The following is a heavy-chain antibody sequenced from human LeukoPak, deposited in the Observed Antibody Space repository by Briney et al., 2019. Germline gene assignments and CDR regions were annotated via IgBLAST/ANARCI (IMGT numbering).Heavy chain of an antibody. D-gene: IGHD3-10*01. Sequence: SETLSLTCAVSGYSISSGYYWGWVRRPPGKGLEWIGSIYHSGTTYYNPSLKSRVTISVDTSKSLFSLKLRSVTAADTAVYYCARVEEGFSFDYWGQGTLVTVSS. V-gene: IGHV4-38-2*01. CDR3: ARVEEGFSFDY. CDR2: IYHSGTT. CDR1: GYSISSGYY. J-gene: IGHJ4*02.